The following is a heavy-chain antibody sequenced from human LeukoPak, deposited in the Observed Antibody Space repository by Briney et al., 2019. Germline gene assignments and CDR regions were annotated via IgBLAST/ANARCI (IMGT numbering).Heavy chain of an antibody. J-gene: IGHJ4*02. Sequence: SGTLSLTCTVSGGSISSGGYYWSWIRQHPGKGLEWIGYIYYSGSTYYNPSLKSRVTISVDTSKNQFSLKLSSVTAADTAVYYCASSSSSWAPFDYWGQGTLVTVSS. CDR2: IYYSGST. CDR1: GGSISSGGYY. V-gene: IGHV4-30-4*08. CDR3: ASSSSSWAPFDY. D-gene: IGHD6-13*01.